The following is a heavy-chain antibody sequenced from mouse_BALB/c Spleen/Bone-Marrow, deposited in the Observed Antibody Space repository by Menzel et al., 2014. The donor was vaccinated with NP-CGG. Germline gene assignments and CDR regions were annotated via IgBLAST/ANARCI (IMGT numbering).Heavy chain of an antibody. V-gene: IGHV14-3*02. D-gene: IGHD1-1*01. CDR1: GFNITDTY. CDR3: ASYYYGSSVFAY. CDR2: IDPANGNT. Sequence: VQMQQSGAELVKPGASVKLSCTAYGFNITDTYMHWVKQRPEQGLEWIGRIDPANGNTKYDPKFQGKATITADTSSNTAYLQLSSLTSEDTAVYYCASYYYGSSVFAYAGQETLVTAST. J-gene: IGHJ3*01.